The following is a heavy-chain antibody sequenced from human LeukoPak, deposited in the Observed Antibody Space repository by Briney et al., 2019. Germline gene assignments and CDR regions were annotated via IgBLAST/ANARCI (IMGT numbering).Heavy chain of an antibody. CDR1: GGSISSGGYY. CDR3: ARVSGYYYEDY. V-gene: IGHV4-30-2*01. Sequence: PSETLSLTCTVSGGSISSGGYYWSWIRQPPGKGLEWIGYVYHSGRTYYNPSLKSRVTISVDRSKNQFSLKLSSVTAADTAVYYCARVSGYYYEDYWGQGTLVTVSS. CDR2: VYHSGRT. J-gene: IGHJ4*02. D-gene: IGHD3-9*01.